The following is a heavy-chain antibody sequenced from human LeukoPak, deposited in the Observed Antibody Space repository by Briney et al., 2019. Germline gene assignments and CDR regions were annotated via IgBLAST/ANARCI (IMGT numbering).Heavy chain of an antibody. CDR2: INPNSGGT. D-gene: IGHD6-13*01. J-gene: IGHJ4*02. V-gene: IGHV1-2*02. Sequence: ASVKVSCKASGYTFTDSYMHWMRQAPGQGLEWMGWINPNSGGTNYAQKFQGRVSMTRDTSISTAYMELSRLRSDDTAVYYCARDLGYTSSCWGQGTLVTVSS. CDR3: ARDLGYTSSC. CDR1: GYTFTDSY.